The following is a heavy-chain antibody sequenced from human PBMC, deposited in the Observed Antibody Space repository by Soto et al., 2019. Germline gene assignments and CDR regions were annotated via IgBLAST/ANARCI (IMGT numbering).Heavy chain of an antibody. V-gene: IGHV4-59*08. J-gene: IGHJ5*02. CDR1: GGSISSYY. CDR3: ARHADYGDYSSWFDP. D-gene: IGHD4-17*01. CDR2: IYYSGST. Sequence: SETLSLTCTVSGGSISSYYWSWIRQPPGKGLEWIGYIYYSGSTNYNPSLKSRVTISVDTSKNQFSLKLSSVTAADTAVYYCARHADYGDYSSWFDPWGQGTLVTVSS.